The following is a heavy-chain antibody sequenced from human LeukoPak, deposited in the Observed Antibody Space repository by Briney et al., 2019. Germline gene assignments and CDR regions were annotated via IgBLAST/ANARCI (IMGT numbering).Heavy chain of an antibody. CDR2: INHSGST. J-gene: IGHJ4*02. Sequence: SETLSLTCAVYGGSFSGYYWSWIRQPPGKGLEWIGEINHSGSTNYNPSLKSRVTISVDTSKNQFSRKLSSVTAADTAVYYCARGTLPYDFFGVVTSYYFDYWGQGTPVTVSS. V-gene: IGHV4-34*01. CDR1: GGSFSGYY. CDR3: ARGTLPYDFFGVVTSYYFDY. D-gene: IGHD3-3*01.